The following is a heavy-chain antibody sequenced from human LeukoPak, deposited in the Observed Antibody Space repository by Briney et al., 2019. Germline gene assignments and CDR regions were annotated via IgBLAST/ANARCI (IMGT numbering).Heavy chain of an antibody. CDR1: GFIFTDYW. CDR3: ARDPATQDYAFDI. Sequence: GGSLRLSCAASGFIFTDYWMHWVRQAPGKELVWVARIRGDGRATTYADSVKGRFTISRDNSKNTLYLQMNSLRAEDTAVYYCARDPATQDYAFDIWGQGTMVTVSS. CDR2: IRGDGRAT. V-gene: IGHV3-74*01. D-gene: IGHD5-12*01. J-gene: IGHJ3*02.